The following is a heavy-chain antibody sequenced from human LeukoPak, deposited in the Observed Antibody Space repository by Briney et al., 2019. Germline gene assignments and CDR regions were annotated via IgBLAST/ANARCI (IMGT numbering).Heavy chain of an antibody. J-gene: IGHJ6*03. V-gene: IGHV3-74*01. CDR3: ARGNTAMRYYYYYYVDV. D-gene: IGHD5-18*01. Sequence: PGGSLRLSCAASGFTFRSYWMHWVRQAPGKGLVWVSRINSDGGSTTYADSVKGRFTISRDNAKNTLYLQMNSLRAEDTAVYYCARGNTAMRYYYYYYVDVWGKGTTVTISS. CDR2: INSDGGST. CDR1: GFTFRSYW.